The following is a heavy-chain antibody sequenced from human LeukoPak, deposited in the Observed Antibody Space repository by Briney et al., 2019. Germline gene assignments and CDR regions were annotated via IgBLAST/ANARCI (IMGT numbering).Heavy chain of an antibody. D-gene: IGHD2-2*01. J-gene: IGHJ6*03. CDR2: ISGSGGST. Sequence: GGSLRLSCAASGFTFSSYAMSWVRQAPGKGLEWVSAISGSGGSTYYADSVKGGFTISRDNSKNTLYLQMNSLRADDTAVYYCARSAGYQLLEGYYYYMDVWGKGTTVTVSS. V-gene: IGHV3-23*01. CDR1: GFTFSSYA. CDR3: ARSAGYQLLEGYYYYMDV.